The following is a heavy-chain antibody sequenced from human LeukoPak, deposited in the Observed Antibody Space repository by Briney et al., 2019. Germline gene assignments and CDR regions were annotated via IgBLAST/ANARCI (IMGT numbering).Heavy chain of an antibody. CDR1: GFTFSSYA. J-gene: IGHJ4*02. D-gene: IGHD2-2*01. CDR3: ARSSKGYCSSTSCYGTQYYFDY. V-gene: IGHV3-21*01. Sequence: GGSLRLSCAASGFTFSSYAMSWVRQAPGKGLEWVSSISSSSSYIYYADSVKGRFTISRDNAKNSLYLQMNSLRAEDTAVYYCARSSKGYCSSTSCYGTQYYFDYWGQGTLVTVSS. CDR2: ISSSSSYI.